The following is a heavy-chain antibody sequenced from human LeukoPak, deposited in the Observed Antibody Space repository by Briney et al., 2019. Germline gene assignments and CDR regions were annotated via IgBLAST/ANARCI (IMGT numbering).Heavy chain of an antibody. Sequence: SETLSLTCTVSGGSISSYYWTWIRQPPGEGLEWIGYIYYSGSTNYNPSLKSRVTISVDTSKNQFSLKLSSVTAADTAVYYCARRNWYFDLWGRGTLVTVSS. CDR3: ARRNWYFDL. J-gene: IGHJ2*01. V-gene: IGHV4-59*08. CDR2: IYYSGST. CDR1: GGSISSYY.